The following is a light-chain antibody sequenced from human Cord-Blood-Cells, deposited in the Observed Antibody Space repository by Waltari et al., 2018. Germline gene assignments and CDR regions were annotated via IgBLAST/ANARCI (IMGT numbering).Light chain of an antibody. CDR1: NIGSKS. CDR3: QVWDSSSDRVV. J-gene: IGLJ2*01. V-gene: IGLV3-21*04. Sequence: SYVLTQPPSVSVAPGKTARITWGGNNIGSKSVHWYQQKPGKAPVLVISYDSDLPSGFPERFSGSNSGNTATLTISRVEAGDEADYYCQVWDSSSDRVVFGGGTKLTVL. CDR2: YDS.